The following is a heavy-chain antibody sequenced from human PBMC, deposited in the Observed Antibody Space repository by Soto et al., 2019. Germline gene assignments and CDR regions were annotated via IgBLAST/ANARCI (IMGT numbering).Heavy chain of an antibody. V-gene: IGHV1-18*01. D-gene: IGHD6-19*01. Sequence: QVQLVQSGAEVKKPGASVKVSCKASGYTFTSYGISWVRQAPGQGLEWMGWISAYNGNTNYAQKLQGRVNMTADTSTRTAYMELTSLRSDDTAVYYWARGRIAVAGTPFYYWGQGTLVTVSS. CDR1: GYTFTSYG. J-gene: IGHJ4*02. CDR2: ISAYNGNT. CDR3: ARGRIAVAGTPFYY.